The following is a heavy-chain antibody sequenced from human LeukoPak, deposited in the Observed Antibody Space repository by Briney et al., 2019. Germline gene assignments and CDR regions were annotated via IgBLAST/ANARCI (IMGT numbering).Heavy chain of an antibody. CDR1: GYTFTSYY. CDR3: ARGPKYYDFWSGYYTGAFDI. Sequence: ASVKVSCKASGYTFTSYYMHWVRQAPGQGLEWMGIINPSGGSTSYAQKFQGRVTMTRDTSTSTVYMELSSLRSEDTAVYYCARGPKYYDFWSGYYTGAFDIWGQGTMVTVSS. CDR2: INPSGGST. J-gene: IGHJ3*02. D-gene: IGHD3-3*01. V-gene: IGHV1-46*01.